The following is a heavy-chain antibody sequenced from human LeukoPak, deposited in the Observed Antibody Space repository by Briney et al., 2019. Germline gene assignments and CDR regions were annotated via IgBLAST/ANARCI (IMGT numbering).Heavy chain of an antibody. Sequence: GGSRGLSLKASTFTFTPGGMSWVRQAPGKGLEWLAMMKRDGGEKHYVDSVRGRFTISRDNAKNSLYLQMDSLRDEDTAVYYCASLDTAHPSGVHWGQGTLVTVSS. J-gene: IGHJ4*02. CDR1: TFTFTPGG. CDR2: MKRDGGEK. V-gene: IGHV3-7*01. D-gene: IGHD5-18*01. CDR3: ASLDTAHPSGVH.